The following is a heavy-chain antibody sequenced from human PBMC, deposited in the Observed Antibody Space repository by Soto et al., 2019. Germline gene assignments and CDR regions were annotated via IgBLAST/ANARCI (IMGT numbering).Heavy chain of an antibody. CDR2: LLHGGTT. V-gene: IGHV4-4*02. CDR1: GDSISSPKW. J-gene: IGHJ3*01. Sequence: QVQLQESGPGLVKPSGTLSLTCAVSGDSISSPKWWTWLRQPPGKGLEWIGDLLHGGTTNYNPSLKXXVSLSVDTSQNPSSLNLTSVTAADTAIYSCAYSTGWYRHDVWGQGTSVTVSS. D-gene: IGHD6-19*01. CDR3: AYSTGWYRHDV.